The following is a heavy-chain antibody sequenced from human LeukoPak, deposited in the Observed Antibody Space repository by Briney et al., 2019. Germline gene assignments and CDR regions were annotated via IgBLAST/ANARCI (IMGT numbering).Heavy chain of an antibody. CDR3: AKEKSVRSSGYSYGPGAY. J-gene: IGHJ4*02. CDR2: IWYDESNK. V-gene: IGHV3-33*06. D-gene: IGHD5-18*01. Sequence: GGSLRLSCAASGFTFSSYGMHWVRQAPGKGLEWVAVIWYDESNKYYADSVKGRFTISRDNSKNTLYLQMNSLRAEDTAVYYCAKEKSVRSSGYSYGPGAYWGQGTLVTVSS. CDR1: GFTFSSYG.